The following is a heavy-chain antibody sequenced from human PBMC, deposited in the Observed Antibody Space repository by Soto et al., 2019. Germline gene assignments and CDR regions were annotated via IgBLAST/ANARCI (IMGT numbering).Heavy chain of an antibody. D-gene: IGHD5-18*01. V-gene: IGHV3-9*01. CDR2: ISWNSGSI. CDR1: GFTFNDYA. Sequence: TGGSLRLSCAASGFTFNDYAMHWVRQAPGKGLEWVSGISWNSGSIGYADSVKDRFTISRDNAKNSLYLQMNSLRAEDTALYYCAKTFGYTYGAGVDYWGQGTLVTVSS. CDR3: AKTFGYTYGAGVDY. J-gene: IGHJ4*02.